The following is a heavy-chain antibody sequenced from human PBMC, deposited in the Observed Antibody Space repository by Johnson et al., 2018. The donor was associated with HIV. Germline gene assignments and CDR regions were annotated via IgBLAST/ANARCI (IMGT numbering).Heavy chain of an antibody. CDR1: GLNFSDYG. J-gene: IGHJ3*02. CDR3: ARRRRYGDYFADAFDI. Sequence: QVQLVESGGGVVRPGTSVRVSCVVSGLNFSDYGFHWVRQAPGKGLEWVAVISYDGSNKFYAVSVKGRFTLSRDNSTTTLFLQMNSLRAEDTAGDYRARRRRYGDYFADAFDIWGQGTMVTVSS. V-gene: IGHV3-30-3*01. CDR2: ISYDGSNK. D-gene: IGHD4-17*01.